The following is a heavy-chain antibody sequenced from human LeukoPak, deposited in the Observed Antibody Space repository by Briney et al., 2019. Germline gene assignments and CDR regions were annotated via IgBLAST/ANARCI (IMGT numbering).Heavy chain of an antibody. CDR3: ARNKRMTPNDAFDI. CDR2: IYSDGTT. CDR1: GFTVSSSY. J-gene: IGHJ3*02. V-gene: IGHV3-53*01. D-gene: IGHD2-15*01. Sequence: GGSLRLSCVASGFTVSSSYMNWVRQTPGKGLEWVSVIYSDGTTYYADSVKGRFTISRDNSKNTLYLQMNSLRAEDTAMYYCARNKRMTPNDAFDIWGQGAVVTVSS.